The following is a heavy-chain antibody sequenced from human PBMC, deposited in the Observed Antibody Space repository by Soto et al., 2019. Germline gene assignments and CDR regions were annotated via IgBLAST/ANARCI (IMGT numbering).Heavy chain of an antibody. J-gene: IGHJ4*02. V-gene: IGHV3-30*18. CDR2: ISYDGSNK. Sequence: GGSLRLSCAASGFTFSSYGMHWVRQAPGKGLEWVAVISYDGSNKYYADTVKGRFTISRDNSKNTLYLQMNSLRAEDTAVYYCAKNRVSDGIYSFDYWGQGALVTVSS. CDR3: AKNRVSDGIYSFDY. D-gene: IGHD2-15*01. CDR1: GFTFSSYG.